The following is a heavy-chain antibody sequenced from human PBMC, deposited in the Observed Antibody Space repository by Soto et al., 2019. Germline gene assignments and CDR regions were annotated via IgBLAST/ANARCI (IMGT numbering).Heavy chain of an antibody. V-gene: IGHV4-4*02. Sequence: SETLSLTCAVSGGSISSSNWWSWVRQPPGKGLEWIGEIYHSGSTNYNPSLKSRVTISVDKSKNQFSLKLSSVTAADTAVYYCARVAVVAATPGHYYYYGMDVWGQGTTVTVSS. CDR1: GGSISSSNW. D-gene: IGHD2-15*01. CDR2: IYHSGST. CDR3: ARVAVVAATPGHYYYYGMDV. J-gene: IGHJ6*02.